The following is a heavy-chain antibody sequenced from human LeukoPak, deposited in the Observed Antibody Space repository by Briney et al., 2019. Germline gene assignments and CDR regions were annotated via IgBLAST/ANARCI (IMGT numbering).Heavy chain of an antibody. CDR2: IRYDGSNK. J-gene: IGHJ6*03. Sequence: PGGSLRLSCAASGFTFSSYAMHWVRQAPGKGLEWVAFIRYDGSNKYYADSVKGRFTISRDNSKNTLYLQMNSLRAEDTAVYYCARWFPRSGSYYSYYSHYMDVWGKGTTVTVSS. CDR3: ARWFPRSGSYYSYYSHYMDV. D-gene: IGHD3-10*01. CDR1: GFTFSSYA. V-gene: IGHV3-30*04.